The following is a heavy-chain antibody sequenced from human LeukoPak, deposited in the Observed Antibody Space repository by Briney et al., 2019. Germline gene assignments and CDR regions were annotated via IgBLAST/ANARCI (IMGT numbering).Heavy chain of an antibody. D-gene: IGHD3-22*01. V-gene: IGHV1-8*03. CDR2: MNPNSGNT. J-gene: IGHJ6*03. CDR1: GYTFTSYD. CDR3: ARGRSGYRYYYYYHMDV. Sequence: ASVKVSCKASGYTFTSYDINWVRQATGQGLEWMGWMNPNSGNTGYAQKFQGRVTITRNTSISTAYMELSSLRSEDTAVYYCARGRSGYRYYYYYHMDVWGKGTTVTVSS.